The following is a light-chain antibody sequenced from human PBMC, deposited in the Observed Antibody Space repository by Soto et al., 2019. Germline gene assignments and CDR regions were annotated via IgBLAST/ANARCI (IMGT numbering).Light chain of an antibody. CDR1: QSINRH. CDR2: DAS. J-gene: IGKJ4*01. V-gene: IGKV3-11*01. Sequence: EIVLTHSPATLSLSPWERATLSCRASQSINRHLAWYRQKPGQAPRLLIYDASNRATGIPARFSGSGSGTDFTLTISSLEPEDFGVYYCQQRSNWPPVTFGGGTKVDIK. CDR3: QQRSNWPPVT.